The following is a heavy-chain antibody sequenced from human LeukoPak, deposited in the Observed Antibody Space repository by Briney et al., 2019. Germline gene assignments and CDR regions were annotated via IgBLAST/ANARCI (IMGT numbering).Heavy chain of an antibody. CDR1: GFTFSNAW. CDR2: IKSKTDGGTT. Sequence: GGSLRLSCAASGFTFSNAWMSWVRQAPGKGLEWVGRIKSKTDGGTTDYAAPVKGRFTISRDDSKNTLYLQMNSLRAEDTAVYYCAREGYYYDTTGPLDWGQGTLVTVSS. V-gene: IGHV3-15*01. D-gene: IGHD3-22*01. J-gene: IGHJ4*02. CDR3: AREGYYYDTTGPLD.